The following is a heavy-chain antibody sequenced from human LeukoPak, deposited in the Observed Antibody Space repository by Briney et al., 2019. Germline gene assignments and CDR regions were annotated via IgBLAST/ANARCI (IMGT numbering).Heavy chain of an antibody. CDR3: ARESKATAFDAFDI. V-gene: IGHV3-48*04. Sequence: GGSLRLSCAASGFTFSSYSMNWVRQAPGKGLEWVSYISSSSSTIYYADSVKGRFTISRDNAKNSLYLQMNSLRAEDTAVYYCARESKATAFDAFDIWGQGTMVTVSS. J-gene: IGHJ3*02. CDR1: GFTFSSYS. D-gene: IGHD1-26*01. CDR2: ISSSSSTI.